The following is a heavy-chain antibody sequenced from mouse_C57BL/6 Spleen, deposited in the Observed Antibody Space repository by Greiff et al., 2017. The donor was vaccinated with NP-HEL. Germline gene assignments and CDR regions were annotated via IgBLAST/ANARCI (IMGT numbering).Heavy chain of an antibody. CDR3: ARHPYGGAMDY. Sequence: VQLKESGGGLVKPGGSLKLSCAASGFTFSDYGMHWVRQAPEKGLEWVAYISSGSSTIYYADTVKGRFTISRDNAKNTLFLQMTSLRYEDTAMYYCARHPYGGAMDYWGQGTSVTVSS. V-gene: IGHV5-17*01. J-gene: IGHJ4*01. CDR2: ISSGSSTI. CDR1: GFTFSDYG. D-gene: IGHD1-1*01.